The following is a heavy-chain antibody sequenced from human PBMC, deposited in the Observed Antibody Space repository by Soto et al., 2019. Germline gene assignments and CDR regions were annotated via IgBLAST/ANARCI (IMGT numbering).Heavy chain of an antibody. V-gene: IGHV3-73*01. CDR1: GFTFSGSA. J-gene: IGHJ6*03. CDR3: TRNDFWSGYYYYYMDV. D-gene: IGHD3-3*01. CDR2: IRSKANSYAT. Sequence: EVQLVESGGGLVQPGGSLKLSCAASGFTFSGSAMHWVRQASGKGLERVGRIRSKANSYATAYAASVKGRFTISRDDSKNTAYLQMNSLKTEDTAVYYCTRNDFWSGYYYYYMDVWGKGTTVTVSS.